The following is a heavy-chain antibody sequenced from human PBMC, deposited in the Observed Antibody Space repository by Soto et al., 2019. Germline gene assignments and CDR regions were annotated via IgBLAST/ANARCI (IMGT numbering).Heavy chain of an antibody. CDR2: ISSSGATT. D-gene: IGHD2-8*01. CDR3: AGGIVSYAQDAFDI. V-gene: IGHV3-11*01. J-gene: IGHJ3*02. CDR1: GFSFSDYY. Sequence: QVQLVESGGDLVKPGGSLRLSCAPSGFSFSDYYMSWIRQAPGKGLEWIAYISSSGATTYYADSVKDRFTISRDNTKNSLYLQMNSLTAEDTAVHYCAGGIVSYAQDAFDIWGQGTMVTVSS.